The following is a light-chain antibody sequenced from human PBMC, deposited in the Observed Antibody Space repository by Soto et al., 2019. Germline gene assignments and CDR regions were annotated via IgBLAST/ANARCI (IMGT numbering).Light chain of an antibody. CDR2: AAS. CDR1: QDISSY. Sequence: IQLTQSPSSLSASVGDRVTITCRASQDISSYLAWYQQKPGKAPKLLIYAASTLHSGVPSRFSGSGSGTDFTLTISSLQPQDFATYYCQQLNSYPLTFGGGTKVEIK. J-gene: IGKJ4*01. CDR3: QQLNSYPLT. V-gene: IGKV1-9*01.